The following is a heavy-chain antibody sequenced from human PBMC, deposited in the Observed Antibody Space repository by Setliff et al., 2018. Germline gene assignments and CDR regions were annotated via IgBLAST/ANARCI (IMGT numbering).Heavy chain of an antibody. CDR3: ARVRPCGADCSTGVGGPFDFDF. Sequence: ASVKVSCKTSGCTFNTYGISWVRQAPGQGLEWMGWISCYNGDRRYAQSLQGRVTVTTDTPTNTVYMELRSLRSDDTALYYCARVRPCGADCSTGVGGPFDFDFWGQGTLVTVSS. V-gene: IGHV1-18*01. J-gene: IGHJ4*02. CDR2: ISCYNGDR. CDR1: GCTFNTYG. D-gene: IGHD2-21*02.